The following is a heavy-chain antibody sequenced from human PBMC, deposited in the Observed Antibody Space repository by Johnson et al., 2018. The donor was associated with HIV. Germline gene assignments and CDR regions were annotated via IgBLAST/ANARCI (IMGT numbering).Heavy chain of an antibody. V-gene: IGHV3-30*14. CDR3: ARADRSHWGAFDF. Sequence: VQLVESGEGVVQPGRSLRLSCAASGFTFSSYAMHWVRQAPGKGLEWVAVISYDGSNKYYADSVKGRFTISRDSSNNTLYLKMNSLRAEDTAVYYCARADRSHWGAFDFWGQGTVVTVSS. J-gene: IGHJ3*01. CDR1: GFTFSSYA. CDR2: ISYDGSNK. D-gene: IGHD7-27*01.